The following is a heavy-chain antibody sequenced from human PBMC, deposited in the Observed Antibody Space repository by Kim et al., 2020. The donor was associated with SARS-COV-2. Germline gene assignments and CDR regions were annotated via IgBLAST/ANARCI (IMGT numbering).Heavy chain of an antibody. V-gene: IGHV3-9*01. CDR2: LRWNSGVI. J-gene: IGHJ3*02. Sequence: GGSLRLSCAASGFTFGDFAMHWVRQVPGKGLEWVSGLRWNSGVIGYADSVKGRFTISRQNAENSLYLQMNSLRADDTAFYYCAKDLVSSSFRAFHIWSQGRMVTVSS. CDR3: AKDLVSSSFRAFHI. CDR1: GFTFGDFA. D-gene: IGHD6-6*01.